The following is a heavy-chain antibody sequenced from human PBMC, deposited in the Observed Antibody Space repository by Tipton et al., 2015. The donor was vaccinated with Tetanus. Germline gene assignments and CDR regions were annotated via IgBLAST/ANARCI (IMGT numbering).Heavy chain of an antibody. CDR2: TYYRSKWYN. CDR1: GDSVSSISAA. J-gene: IGHJ4*02. CDR3: ARGVADKGDFDY. V-gene: IGHV6-1*01. D-gene: IGHD6-19*01. Sequence: GLVKPSQTLSLTCAISGDSVSSISAAWNWIRQSPSRGLEWLGRTYYRSKWYNDYAVSVKSRITINPDTSKNQFSLQLSSVTPEDTAVYFCARGVADKGDFDYWGQGTLVTVSS.